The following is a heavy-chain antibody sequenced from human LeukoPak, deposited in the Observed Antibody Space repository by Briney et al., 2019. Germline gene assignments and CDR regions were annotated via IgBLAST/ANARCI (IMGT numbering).Heavy chain of an antibody. CDR3: ASGGYWGHFDY. CDR2: IYYSGST. V-gene: IGHV4-59*01. CDR1: GGSISSYY. Sequence: SETLSLTCTVSGGSISSYYWSWIRQPPGKGLEWIGYIYYSGSTNYNPSLKSRVTISVDTSKNQFSLKLSSVTAADTAVYYCASGGYWGHFDYWGQGTLVTPST. D-gene: IGHD3-22*01. J-gene: IGHJ4*02.